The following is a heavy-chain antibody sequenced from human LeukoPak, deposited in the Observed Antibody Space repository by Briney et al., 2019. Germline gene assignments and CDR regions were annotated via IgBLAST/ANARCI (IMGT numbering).Heavy chain of an antibody. CDR2: IYTSGST. Sequence: SETLSLTCSVSGGSISSGSYYWSWIRQPAGKGLEWIGRIYTSGSTNYNPSLKSRVTISVGTSKNQFSLKLSSVTAADTAVYYCARDKAYYGSGSYPYNWFDPWGQGTLVTVSS. V-gene: IGHV4-61*02. CDR3: ARDKAYYGSGSYPYNWFDP. J-gene: IGHJ5*02. D-gene: IGHD3-10*01. CDR1: GGSISSGSYY.